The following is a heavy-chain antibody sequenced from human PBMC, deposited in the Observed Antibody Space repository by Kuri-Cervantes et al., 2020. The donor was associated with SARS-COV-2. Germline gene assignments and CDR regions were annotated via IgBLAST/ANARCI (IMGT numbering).Heavy chain of an antibody. J-gene: IGHJ5*02. CDR1: GGSFSCYY. CDR2: INHSGST. V-gene: IGHV4-34*01. CDR3: ARDLHGSGSSPGAPENWFDP. D-gene: IGHD3-10*01. Sequence: GSLRLSCAVYGGSFSCYYWSWIRQPPGKGLEWIGEINHSGSTNYNPSLKSRVTISVDTSKNQFSLKLSSVTAADTAVFFCARDLHGSGSSPGAPENWFDPWGQGALVTVSS.